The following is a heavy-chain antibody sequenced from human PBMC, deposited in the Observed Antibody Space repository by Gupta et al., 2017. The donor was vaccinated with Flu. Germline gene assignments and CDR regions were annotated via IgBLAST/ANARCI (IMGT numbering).Heavy chain of an antibody. Sequence: EVQLLESGGGLVQPGGSLRLSCAASGFTFSSYAMSWVRQAPGKGLEWVSAISGSGGSTYYADSVKGRFTISRDNSKNTLYLQMNSLRAEDTAVYYCAKGRGYCSSTSCYSSDYWGQGTLGTVSS. V-gene: IGHV3-23*01. CDR1: GFTFSSYA. CDR2: ISGSGGST. J-gene: IGHJ4*02. CDR3: AKGRGYCSSTSCYSSDY. D-gene: IGHD2-2*01.